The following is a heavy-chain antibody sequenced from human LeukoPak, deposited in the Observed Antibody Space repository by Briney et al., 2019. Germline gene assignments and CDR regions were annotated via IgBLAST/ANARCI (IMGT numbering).Heavy chain of an antibody. CDR1: GYTFTSYG. V-gene: IGHV1-18*01. CDR2: ISAYNGNT. J-gene: IGHJ4*02. CDR3: ARGSGYYDILTAQLGSDY. D-gene: IGHD3-9*01. Sequence: ASVKVSCKASGYTFTSYGISWVRQAPGQGLEWMGWISAYNGNTNYAQKLQGRVTMTTDTSTSTAYMELRSLRSDDTAVYYCARGSGYYDILTAQLGSDYWGQGTLVTVSS.